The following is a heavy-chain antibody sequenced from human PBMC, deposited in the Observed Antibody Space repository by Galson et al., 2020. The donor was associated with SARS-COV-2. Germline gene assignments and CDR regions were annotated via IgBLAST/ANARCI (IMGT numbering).Heavy chain of an antibody. Sequence: GGSQRPSCAASGFTFSSYAMHWVRQAPGKGLEWVAVISYDGSNKYYADSVKGRFTISRDNSKNTLYLQMNSLRAEDTAVYYCSRAKHYGSGSYYPLIDYWGQGTLVTVSS. J-gene: IGHJ4*02. D-gene: IGHD3-10*01. CDR2: ISYDGSNK. CDR1: GFTFSSYA. V-gene: IGHV3-30-3*01. CDR3: SRAKHYGSGSYYPLIDY.